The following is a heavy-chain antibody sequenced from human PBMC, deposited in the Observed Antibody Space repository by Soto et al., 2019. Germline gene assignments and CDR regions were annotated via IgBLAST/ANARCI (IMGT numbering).Heavy chain of an antibody. J-gene: IGHJ5*02. V-gene: IGHV3-7*01. Sequence: GGSLRLSCVASGFTFSNYWMSWVRQAPGKGLEWVANIKQDEGDIHYVDSVKGRFSISRDNAKNSLYLQMNGLRVEDTAVYYCARDPGTLNWFDPWGQGTLVTVSS. CDR1: GFTFSNYW. CDR3: ARDPGTLNWFDP. D-gene: IGHD3-10*01. CDR2: IKQDEGDI.